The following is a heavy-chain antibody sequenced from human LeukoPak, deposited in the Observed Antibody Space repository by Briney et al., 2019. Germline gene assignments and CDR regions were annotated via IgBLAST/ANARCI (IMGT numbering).Heavy chain of an antibody. D-gene: IGHD3-10*01. Sequence: PGGSLRLSCAASGFTFGDYTVSWVRQAPGRGLEWVGFIKNKAYGGATEYAASVRGRFTISRDNYKSMAYLQMNSLQTEDTAVYYCTRGGVDRGADYWGRGTLVTVSS. J-gene: IGHJ4*02. V-gene: IGHV3-49*04. CDR2: IKNKAYGGAT. CDR3: TRGGVDRGADY. CDR1: GFTFGDYT.